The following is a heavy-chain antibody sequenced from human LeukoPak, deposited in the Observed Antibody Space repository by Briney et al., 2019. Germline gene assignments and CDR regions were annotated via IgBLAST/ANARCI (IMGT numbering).Heavy chain of an antibody. D-gene: IGHD4-17*01. CDR1: GFTFSSYS. CDR3: ARHDYGDYVPDY. Sequence: PGRSLRLSCAAPGFTFSSYSMNWVRQAPGKGLEWVSSISSSSYIYYADSVKGRFTISRDNAKNSLYLQMNGRRAEHTAVNYCARHDYGDYVPDYWGQGTLFTVSS. V-gene: IGHV3-21*01. CDR2: ISSSSYI. J-gene: IGHJ4*02.